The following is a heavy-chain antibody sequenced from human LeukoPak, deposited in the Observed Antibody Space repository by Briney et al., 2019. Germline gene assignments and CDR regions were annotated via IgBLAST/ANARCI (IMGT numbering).Heavy chain of an antibody. CDR1: GGTFSIYA. Sequence: SVKVSFKASGGTFSIYAISWVRQAPGQGLEWMGGIIPIFGTANYAQKFQGRVTITADESTSTAYMERSSLRSEDTAVYYCARGVSYYFNYWGQGTLVTVSS. V-gene: IGHV1-69*13. CDR3: ARGVSYYFNY. J-gene: IGHJ4*02. CDR2: IIPIFGTA.